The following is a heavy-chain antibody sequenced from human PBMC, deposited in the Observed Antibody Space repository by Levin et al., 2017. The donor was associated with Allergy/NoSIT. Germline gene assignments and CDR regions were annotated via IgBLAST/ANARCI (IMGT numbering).Heavy chain of an antibody. CDR1: GFPFSSYA. V-gene: IGHV3-23*01. D-gene: IGHD2-2*01. CDR3: AKGSSTVPAAPFDY. Sequence: GESLKISCAASGFPFSSYAMSWVRQAPGQGLEWVSAISGSGGSTYYADSVKGRFPISRDNSKNTLYLQMNSLRAEDTAVDYCAKGSSTVPAAPFDYWGQGTLVTVSS. J-gene: IGHJ4*02. CDR2: ISGSGGST.